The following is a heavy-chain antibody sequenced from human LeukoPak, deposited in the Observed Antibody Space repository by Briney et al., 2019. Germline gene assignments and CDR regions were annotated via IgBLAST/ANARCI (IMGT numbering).Heavy chain of an antibody. D-gene: IGHD4-17*01. Sequence: ESGPTLVNPAETLTLTCTFSGFSLDTRGEGVGWIRQAPGKPLEWLSLTYWDDDKRFSPSLNNRLTLTNATSRNQVVLTMTNMDPMDTATYYCAHLSSSVTTGWFDPWSQGVLVTVSS. V-gene: IGHV2-5*02. CDR3: AHLSSSVTTGWFDP. CDR2: TYWDDDK. J-gene: IGHJ5*02. CDR1: GFSLDTRGEG.